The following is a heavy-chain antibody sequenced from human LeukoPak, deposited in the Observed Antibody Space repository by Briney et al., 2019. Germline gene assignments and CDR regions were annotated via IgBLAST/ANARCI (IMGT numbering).Heavy chain of an antibody. Sequence: GGSLRLSCAASGFTFSSFWMAWVRQAPGKGLEWVANIKQDGSIQYYGDSVKGRFTISGDNAKNSLYLQMNSLRAEDTALYYCATSYDSSGCDWGQGTLVTVSS. CDR2: IKQDGSIQ. D-gene: IGHD3-22*01. CDR1: GFTFSSFW. CDR3: ATSYDSSGCD. V-gene: IGHV3-7*01. J-gene: IGHJ4*02.